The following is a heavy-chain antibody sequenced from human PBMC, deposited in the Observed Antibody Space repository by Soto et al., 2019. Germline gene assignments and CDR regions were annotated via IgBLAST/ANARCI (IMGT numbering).Heavy chain of an antibody. J-gene: IGHJ5*02. D-gene: IGHD3-22*01. Sequence: GGSLRLSCAASGFTFSSYGMHWVRQAPGKGLEWVALISYDGTNKYYADSVKGRFTISRDNSKNTLYLQMNSLRAEDTAVYYCAKLPIGYFDSSGRTANWFDPWGQGT. CDR3: AKLPIGYFDSSGRTANWFDP. V-gene: IGHV3-30*18. CDR1: GFTFSSYG. CDR2: ISYDGTNK.